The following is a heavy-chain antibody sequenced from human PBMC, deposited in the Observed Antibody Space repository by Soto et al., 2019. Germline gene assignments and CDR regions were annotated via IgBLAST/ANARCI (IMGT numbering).Heavy chain of an antibody. V-gene: IGHV1-8*01. CDR3: ARDGANYDFWSGPPYYYYMDV. J-gene: IGHJ6*03. Sequence: GASVKVSCKASGYTFTCYDINWVRQATGQGLEWMGWMNPNSGNTGYAQKFQGRVTMTRNTSISTAYMELSSLRSEDTAVYYCARDGANYDFWSGPPYYYYMDVWGKGTTVTVSS. D-gene: IGHD3-3*01. CDR2: MNPNSGNT. CDR1: GYTFTCYD.